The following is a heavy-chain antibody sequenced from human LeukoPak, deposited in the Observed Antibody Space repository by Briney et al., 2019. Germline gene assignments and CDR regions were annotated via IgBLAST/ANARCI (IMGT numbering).Heavy chain of an antibody. CDR1: GGSISSYY. J-gene: IGHJ4*02. CDR2: IYTSGST. D-gene: IGHD6-13*01. CDR3: ARTGYSSTWSPLNHFDY. V-gene: IGHV4-4*07. Sequence: ASETLSLTCAVSGGSISSYYWSWIRQPAGKGLEWIGRIYTSGSTNYNPSLKSRVTMSVDTSKNQFSLKLSSLTAADTATYYCARTGYSSTWSPLNHFDYWGQGLLVTVST.